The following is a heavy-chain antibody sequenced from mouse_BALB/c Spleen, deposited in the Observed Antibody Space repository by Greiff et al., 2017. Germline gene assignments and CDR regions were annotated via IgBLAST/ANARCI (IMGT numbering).Heavy chain of an antibody. CDR2: ISYDGSN. J-gene: IGHJ4*01. CDR3: ARSRPLITVYAMDY. D-gene: IGHD2-4*01. V-gene: IGHV3-6*02. CDR1: GYSITSGYY. Sequence: EVQLVESGPGLVKPSQSLSLTCSVTGYSITSGYYWNWIRQFPGNKLEWMGYISYDGSNNYNPSLKNRISITRDTSKNQFFLKLNSVTTEDTATYYCARSRPLITVYAMDYWGQGTSVTVSS.